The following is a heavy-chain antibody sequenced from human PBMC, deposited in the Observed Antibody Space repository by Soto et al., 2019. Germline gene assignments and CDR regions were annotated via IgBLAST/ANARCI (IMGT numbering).Heavy chain of an antibody. J-gene: IGHJ4*02. Sequence: EVQLVESGGGLVQPGRSLRLSCAGSGFTFDDHAMHWVRQAPGKGLEWVSGISRNSGSVGYADSVRGRFTISRDNAKNSLYLQMNSLRPEDTALYDCAKAPRIAALDYWGQGTLVTVSS. D-gene: IGHD6-25*01. CDR2: ISRNSGSV. CDR3: AKAPRIAALDY. CDR1: GFTFDDHA. V-gene: IGHV3-9*01.